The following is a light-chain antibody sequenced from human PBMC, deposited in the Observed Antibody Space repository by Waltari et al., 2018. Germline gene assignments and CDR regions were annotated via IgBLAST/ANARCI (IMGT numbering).Light chain of an antibody. CDR2: WAS. V-gene: IGKV4-1*01. CDR1: QSVLYSSNNKNY. CDR3: QQYYSTPLT. J-gene: IGKJ4*01. Sequence: DIVMTQSPDSLAVSLGERASINCKSSQSVLYSSNNKNYLAWYQHKPGQPPKLIIYWASSRESGVPDRFSGSGSGTDFTLTISSLQAEDVAIYYCQQYYSTPLTFGGGTKVEIK.